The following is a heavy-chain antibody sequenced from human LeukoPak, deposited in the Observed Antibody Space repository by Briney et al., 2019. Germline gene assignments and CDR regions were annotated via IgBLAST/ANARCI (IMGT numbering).Heavy chain of an antibody. V-gene: IGHV3-23*01. CDR1: GFTFSIYA. CDR3: GKCLRPCGGSGCSSVQNYFDQ. CDR2: TSGTGTST. Sequence: PAGSLRLSCAASGFTFSIYAMSWVRQAPVGGREWVSSTSGTGTSTYYADSWKGRFTISTDNSTNTLYRRVVSLRAEYTSLYYGGKCLRPCGGSGCSSVQNYFDQWGAGTLVTVSP. J-gene: IGHJ4*02. D-gene: IGHD2-15*01.